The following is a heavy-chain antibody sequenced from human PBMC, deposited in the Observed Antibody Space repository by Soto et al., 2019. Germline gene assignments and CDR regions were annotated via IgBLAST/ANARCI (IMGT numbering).Heavy chain of an antibody. J-gene: IGHJ4*02. CDR3: ATVQGGQYYDYFWGGYRYADFDY. D-gene: IGHD3-16*02. CDR2: FDPEDGET. Sequence: ASVKVSCKVSGYTLTELSMHWVRQAPGKGLEWMGGFDPEDGETIYAQKFQGRVTMTEDTSTDTAYMELSSLRSEDTAVYYCATVQGGQYYDYFWGGYRYADFDYWCQRTLVTVSS. V-gene: IGHV1-24*01. CDR1: GYTLTELS.